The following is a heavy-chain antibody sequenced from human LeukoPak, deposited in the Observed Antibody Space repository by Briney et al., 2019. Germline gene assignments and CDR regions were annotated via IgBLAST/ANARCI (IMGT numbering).Heavy chain of an antibody. CDR2: IYYSGST. CDR1: GGSISSYY. V-gene: IGHV4-59*01. D-gene: IGHD3-9*01. CDR3: ARNQAYYDILTGYYKSYYYYGMDV. J-gene: IGHJ6*02. Sequence: PSETLSLTCTVSGGSISSYYWSWIRQPPGKGLEWIGYIYYSGSTNYNPSLKSRVTISVDTSKNQFSLKLSSVTAADTAVYYCARNQAYYDILTGYYKSYYYYGMDVWGQGTTVTVSS.